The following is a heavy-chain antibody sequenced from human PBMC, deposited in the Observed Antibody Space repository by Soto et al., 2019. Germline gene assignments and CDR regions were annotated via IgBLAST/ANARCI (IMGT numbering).Heavy chain of an antibody. V-gene: IGHV5-51*01. CDR3: AIKRDFAFDY. J-gene: IGHJ4*02. CDR2: VYPGDSES. CDR1: GYTFTRYW. Sequence: GESLKISCKGSGYTFTRYWIGWVRQMPGKGLEWMGFVYPGDSESRYSPSFQGQITISAXXXIXXXNXQXXSLXASDTALYYCAIKRDFAFDYWGLGTLVTVSS.